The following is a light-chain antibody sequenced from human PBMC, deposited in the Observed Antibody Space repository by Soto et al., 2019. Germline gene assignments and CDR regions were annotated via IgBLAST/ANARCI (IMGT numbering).Light chain of an antibody. Sequence: QSVLTQPPSASGTPGQRVTISCSGSSSNIGSNTVSWYQHLPETAPKLLIFGNNRRPSGVPDRFSGSKSGTSASLAISGLQSEDEADYYCAAWDDSLNGVVFGGGTQLTVL. CDR2: GNN. CDR3: AAWDDSLNGVV. V-gene: IGLV1-44*01. CDR1: SSNIGSNT. J-gene: IGLJ3*02.